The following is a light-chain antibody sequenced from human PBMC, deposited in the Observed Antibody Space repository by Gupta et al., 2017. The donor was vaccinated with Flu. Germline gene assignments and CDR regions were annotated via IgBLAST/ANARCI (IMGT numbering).Light chain of an antibody. J-gene: IGLJ2*01. CDR2: DDN. CDR1: KLGDKF. CDR3: QAWDNSTVV. V-gene: IGLV3-1*01. Sequence: YELAQPPSVSVSPGQTASVTCSGDKLGDKFVSWYQQKPGQSPVVVIYDDNRRPSGIPERLSGSNSGNTATLTISGTLAVDEADYFCQAWDNSTVVFGGGTKLTVL.